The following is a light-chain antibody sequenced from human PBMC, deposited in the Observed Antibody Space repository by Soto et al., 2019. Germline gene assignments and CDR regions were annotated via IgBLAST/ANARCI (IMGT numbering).Light chain of an antibody. Sequence: QSVLPQPHSASGTPGQRVTISCSGSRSNIGGNTVEWYQQLPGTAPKLLIYSNSQRPSGVPERFSGSKSGTSASLAISGLQSDDEADYYCSTWDDSLTDVVLGGGTKVTVL. CDR3: STWDDSLTDVV. CDR1: RSNIGGNT. J-gene: IGLJ2*01. V-gene: IGLV1-44*01. CDR2: SNS.